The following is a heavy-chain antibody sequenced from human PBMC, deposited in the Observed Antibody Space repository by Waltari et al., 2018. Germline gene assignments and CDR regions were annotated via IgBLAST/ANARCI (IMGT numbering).Heavy chain of an antibody. Sequence: QVQLQESGPGLVKPSETLSLTCTVSGGSISSYYWSWIRQPPGKGLEWIGYIYYSGSTNYNPSLKSRFTISVDTSKNQFSLKLSSVTAADTAVYYCARGGVDTAMVRYYGMDVWGQGTTVTVSS. CDR2: IYYSGST. V-gene: IGHV4-59*01. CDR3: ARGGVDTAMVRYYGMDV. D-gene: IGHD5-18*01. CDR1: GGSISSYY. J-gene: IGHJ6*02.